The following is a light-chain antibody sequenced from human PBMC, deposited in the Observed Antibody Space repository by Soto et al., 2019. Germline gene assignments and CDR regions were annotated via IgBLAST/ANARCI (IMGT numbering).Light chain of an antibody. CDR2: EVP. V-gene: IGKV2D-29*02. CDR3: MKCSQLRPT. Sequence: DVVMTQTPPSLSVAPGQPASISCKPSQSPLHITGETFLFWYLQKPGQSPQPLIHEVPTRVSGVPDIFSGSGSGTDFTCDMSGVESDYVCLYFCMKCSQLRPTIGQGTRLEIK. CDR1: QSPLHITGETF. J-gene: IGKJ5*01.